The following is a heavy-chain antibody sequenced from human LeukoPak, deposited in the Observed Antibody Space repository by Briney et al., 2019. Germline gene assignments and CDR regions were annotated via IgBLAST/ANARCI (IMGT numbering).Heavy chain of an antibody. Sequence: GGSLRLSCAASGFTFSNYWMSWVRQAPGKGLEWVANIKQDRSETYYVDSVKGRFTISRDNAKNSLFLQMNSLTAEDTAVYYCARKGGTRGPLNYWGQGTLVTVSS. V-gene: IGHV3-7*01. CDR2: IKQDRSET. CDR1: GFTFSNYW. D-gene: IGHD2-8*01. CDR3: ARKGGTRGPLNY. J-gene: IGHJ4*02.